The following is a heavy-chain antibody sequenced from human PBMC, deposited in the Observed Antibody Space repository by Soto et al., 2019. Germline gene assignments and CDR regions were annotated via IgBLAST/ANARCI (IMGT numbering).Heavy chain of an antibody. J-gene: IGHJ4*02. CDR2: IYYSGST. CDR3: AGESRMAAIDY. V-gene: IGHV4-59*01. D-gene: IGHD6-19*01. Sequence: TSETRSLTCTVSGGSISSYYWSWIRQPPGKGLEWIGYIYYSGSTNYNPSLKSRVTISVGTSKNQFSLKLSSVTAADTAVYYCAGESRMAAIDYWGQGTLVTVSS. CDR1: GGSISSYY.